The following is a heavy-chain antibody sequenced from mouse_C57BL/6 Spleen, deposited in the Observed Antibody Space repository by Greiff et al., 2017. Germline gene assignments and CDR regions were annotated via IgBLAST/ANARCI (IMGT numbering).Heavy chain of an antibody. J-gene: IGHJ3*01. Sequence: QVTLKESGPGILQPSQTLSLTCSFSGFSLSTFGMGVGWIRQPSGKGLEWLAHIWWDDDKYYNPALKSRLTISKDTSKNQVFLKIANVDTADTATYYCARMMDYGSSAAWFAYWGQGTLVTVSA. CDR3: ARMMDYGSSAAWFAY. CDR2: IWWDDDK. V-gene: IGHV8-8*01. D-gene: IGHD1-1*01. CDR1: GFSLSTFGMG.